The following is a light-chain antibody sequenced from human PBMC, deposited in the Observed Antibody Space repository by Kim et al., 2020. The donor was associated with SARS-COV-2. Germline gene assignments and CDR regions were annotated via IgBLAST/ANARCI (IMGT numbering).Light chain of an antibody. J-gene: IGLJ3*02. CDR3: AMYISSGIWV. CDR1: SGSVSSTSY. V-gene: IGLV8-61*01. CDR2: NTN. Sequence: GGTITLTCGLTSGSVSSTSYPSWYQQAPGQAPRTLIYNTNTRSSGVPDRFSGSILGNKAALTITGAQADDECDYYCAMYISSGIWVFGVGTQLTVL.